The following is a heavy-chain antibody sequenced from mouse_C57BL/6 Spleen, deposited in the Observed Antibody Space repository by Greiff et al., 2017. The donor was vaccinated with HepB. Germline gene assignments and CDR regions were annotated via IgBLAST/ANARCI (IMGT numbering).Heavy chain of an antibody. D-gene: IGHD2-4*01. CDR2: IHPSDSDT. J-gene: IGHJ2*01. CDR3: AIGGDYDGYYFDY. CDR1: GYTFTSYW. Sequence: QVQLQQPGAELVKPGASVKVSCKASGYTFTSYWMHWVKQRPGQGLEWIGRIHPSDSDTNYNQKFKGKATLTVDKSSRTAYMQLSSLTAEDSAVYYCAIGGDYDGYYFDYWGQCTTLTVSS. V-gene: IGHV1-74*01.